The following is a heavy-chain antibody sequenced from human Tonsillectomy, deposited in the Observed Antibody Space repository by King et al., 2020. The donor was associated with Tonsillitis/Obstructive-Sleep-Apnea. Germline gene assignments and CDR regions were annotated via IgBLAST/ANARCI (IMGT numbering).Heavy chain of an antibody. CDR3: TRDRKPTTLEWAVPQPFFAS. CDR2: IIPKFGTT. Sequence: QLVQSGAEVKKPGSSVKVSCMASGGSFNNYAIAWVRQAPGQGLEWMGGIIPKFGTTNYSPKFQGRVTLTADESTTTGYMELTSLRSEDTAIYFCTRDRKPTTLEWAVPQPFFASWGQGTLVTVSS. J-gene: IGHJ4*02. V-gene: IGHV1-69*01. D-gene: IGHD3-3*01. CDR1: GGSFNNYA.